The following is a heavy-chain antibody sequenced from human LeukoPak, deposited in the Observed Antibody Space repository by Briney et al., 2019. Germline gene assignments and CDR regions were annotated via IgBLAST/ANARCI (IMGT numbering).Heavy chain of an antibody. CDR2: IYYSGST. Sequence: SQTLSLTCTVSGGSISSGDYYWSWIRQPPGKGLAWIGYIYYSGSTYYNPSLKSRVTISVDTSKNQFSLKLSSVTAADTAVYYCARVFTVVTPLYFDYWGQGTLVTVSS. J-gene: IGHJ4*02. V-gene: IGHV4-30-4*08. D-gene: IGHD4-23*01. CDR1: GGSISSGDYY. CDR3: ARVFTVVTPLYFDY.